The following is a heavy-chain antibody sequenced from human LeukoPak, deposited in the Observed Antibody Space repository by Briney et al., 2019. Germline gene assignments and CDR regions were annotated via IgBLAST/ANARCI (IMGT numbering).Heavy chain of an antibody. Sequence: PGGSLRLSCAASGFTITTYAMTWVRQAPGKGLEWVSAITGSGGDTSYANSVKGRFTISRDNSKNTLHLQMTSLRAEDTAVYYCAKVMQDATIDMHFDYWGQGTLVTVSS. CDR1: GFTITTYA. J-gene: IGHJ4*02. D-gene: IGHD3-16*01. CDR3: AKVMQDATIDMHFDY. V-gene: IGHV3-23*01. CDR2: ITGSGGDT.